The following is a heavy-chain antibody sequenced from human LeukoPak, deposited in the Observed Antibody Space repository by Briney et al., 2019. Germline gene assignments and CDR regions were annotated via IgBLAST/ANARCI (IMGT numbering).Heavy chain of an antibody. CDR3: TRGNLFGYYFDP. Sequence: SETLSLTCTVSGVSISSYYLSWIRQPPGKGLEWIGYFYYSGSTNYNPSLKSRVTISVDTSKNQFSLMLSSGPAADTALEYYTRGNLFGYYFDPWGQGSLATVPS. J-gene: IGHJ4*02. CDR1: GVSISSYY. V-gene: IGHV4-59*01. D-gene: IGHD3-10*01. CDR2: FYYSGST.